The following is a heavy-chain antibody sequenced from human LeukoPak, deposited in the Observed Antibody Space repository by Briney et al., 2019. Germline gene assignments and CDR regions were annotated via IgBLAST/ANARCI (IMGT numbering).Heavy chain of an antibody. CDR1: GFTVSSNY. CDR2: IYSGGST. J-gene: IGHJ3*02. CDR3: ARAPGNPGAFDI. Sequence: GGSLRLSCAASGFTVSSNYISWVRQAPGKGLEWVSVIYSGGSTYYADSVKGRFTISRDNSKNTLYLQMNSLRADDTAVYYCARAPGNPGAFDIWGQGTMVTVSS. V-gene: IGHV3-66*02.